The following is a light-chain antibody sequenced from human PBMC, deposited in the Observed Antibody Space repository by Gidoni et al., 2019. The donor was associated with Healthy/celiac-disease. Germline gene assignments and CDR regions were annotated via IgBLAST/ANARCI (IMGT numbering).Light chain of an antibody. Sequence: QSVLTLPPSASGTPGQRVTISCSGSSSNLGSNYVYWYQQLPGTAPKLLIYRNNQRPSGVPDRFSGSKSGTSASLAISGLRSEDEADYYCAAWDDSLSGYVFGTGTKVTVL. J-gene: IGLJ1*01. CDR2: RNN. CDR1: SSNLGSNY. V-gene: IGLV1-47*01. CDR3: AAWDDSLSGYV.